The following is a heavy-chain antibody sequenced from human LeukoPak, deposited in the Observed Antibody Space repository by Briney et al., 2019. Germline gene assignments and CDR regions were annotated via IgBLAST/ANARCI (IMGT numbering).Heavy chain of an antibody. J-gene: IGHJ4*02. CDR1: GGSISSGYY. V-gene: IGHV4-38-2*02. Sequence: PSETLSLTCTVSGGSISSGYYWGWIRQPPGMGLEWIGNIYHSGSTYYNPSLKSRVTISLDTSKNQFSLKLSSVTAADTAVYYCTRKDPGYSGYSDFDYWGQGTLVTVSS. CDR3: TRKDPGYSGYSDFDY. D-gene: IGHD5-12*01. CDR2: IYHSGST.